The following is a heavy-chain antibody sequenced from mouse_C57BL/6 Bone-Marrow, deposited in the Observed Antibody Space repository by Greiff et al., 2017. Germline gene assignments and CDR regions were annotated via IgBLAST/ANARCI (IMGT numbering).Heavy chain of an antibody. J-gene: IGHJ4*01. D-gene: IGHD1-1*01. CDR3: ARNRVYYYGSSYAMDY. CDR1: GYTFTDYN. CDR2: INPNNGGT. Sequence: EVQLQESGPELVKPGASVKIPCKASGYTFTDYNMDWVKQSHGKSLEWIGDINPNNGGTIYNQKFKGKATLTVDKSSSTAYMELRSLTSEDTAVYYCARNRVYYYGSSYAMDYWGQGTSVTVSS. V-gene: IGHV1-18*01.